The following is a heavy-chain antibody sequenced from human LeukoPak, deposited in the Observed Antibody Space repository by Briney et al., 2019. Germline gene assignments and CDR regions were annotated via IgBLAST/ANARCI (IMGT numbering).Heavy chain of an antibody. CDR1: GFTFSSYS. CDR3: ARGFWSGYPYYYYMDV. Sequence: GGSLRLSCAASGFTFSSYSMNWVRQAPGKGLEWVSYISSSGSTIYYADSVKGRFFISRDNAKNSLYLQMNSLRAEDTAVYYCARGFWSGYPYYYYMDVWGKGTTVTVSS. D-gene: IGHD3-3*01. CDR2: ISSSGSTI. J-gene: IGHJ6*03. V-gene: IGHV3-48*04.